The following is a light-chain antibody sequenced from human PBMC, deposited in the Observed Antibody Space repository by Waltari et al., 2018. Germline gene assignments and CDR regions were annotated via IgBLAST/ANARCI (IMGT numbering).Light chain of an antibody. CDR1: QSISKY. CDR3: QKYGTLPAT. CDR2: EAT. V-gene: IGKV3-20*01. J-gene: IGKJ1*01. Sequence: EIRLTQSPGALSLSPGERATLSCTSSQSISKYLAWYQQKPGQAPRLLFYEATIRATGIPDRFGGSGFGTDFSLTISSLEPEDFAVYYCQKYGTLPATFGQGTKVEIK.